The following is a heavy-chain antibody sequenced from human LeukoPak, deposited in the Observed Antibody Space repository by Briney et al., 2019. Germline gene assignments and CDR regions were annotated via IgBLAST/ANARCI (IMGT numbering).Heavy chain of an antibody. CDR2: ISAYNGNT. Sequence: EASVKVSCKASGYTFTSYGISWVRQAPGQGLEWMGWISAYNGNTNYAQKLQGRVTMTTDTSTSTAYMELRSLRSDDTAVYYCARPLDRYYYDSSGPYYYMDVWGEGTTVTVSS. CDR1: GYTFTSYG. D-gene: IGHD3-22*01. J-gene: IGHJ6*03. V-gene: IGHV1-18*01. CDR3: ARPLDRYYYDSSGPYYYMDV.